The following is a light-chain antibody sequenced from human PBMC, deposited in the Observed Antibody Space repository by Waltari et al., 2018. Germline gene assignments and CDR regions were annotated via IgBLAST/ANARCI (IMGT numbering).Light chain of an antibody. CDR2: EVN. V-gene: IGLV2-8*01. J-gene: IGLJ2*01. CDR3: SSYSGSNNLGV. Sequence: QSALTQPPSASGSPGQSVTISCTGTNSDVGGYNYVSWYQQHPGKAPKLIISEVNKRPSGVPDRFSGSKSGNTASLTVSGLQADDEADYYCSSYSGSNNLGVFGGGTKLTVL. CDR1: NSDVGGYNY.